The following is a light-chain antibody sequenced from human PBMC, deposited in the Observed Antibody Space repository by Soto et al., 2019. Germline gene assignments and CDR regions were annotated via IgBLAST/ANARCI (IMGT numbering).Light chain of an antibody. J-gene: IGKJ1*01. CDR2: DAS. V-gene: IGKV3-20*01. CDR3: QQYCSSSWT. CDR1: HSVSSY. Sequence: EIVITQSPATLSLSPGERARLSCRASHSVSSYLAWYQQKPGQTPRLLIYDASNRVNGIPARFSGSGSGTDFTLTIIRLEPKDFAVYYCQQYCSSSWTFGQGTKVDIK.